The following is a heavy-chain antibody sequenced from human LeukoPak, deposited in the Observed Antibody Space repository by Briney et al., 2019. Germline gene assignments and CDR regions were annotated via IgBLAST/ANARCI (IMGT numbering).Heavy chain of an antibody. CDR2: INQDGSEK. J-gene: IGHJ3*02. D-gene: IGHD6-25*01. V-gene: IGHV3-7*01. CDR1: GFTFSDYW. Sequence: PGGSLRLSCAVSGFTFSDYWMTWVRQAPGKGLEWVANINQDGSEKYYVDSVEGRFTISRDSVKNSLYLQMNSLRAEDTAVYYCARDLSGSLLAWGDAFDIWGQGTMVTVSS. CDR3: ARDLSGSLLAWGDAFDI.